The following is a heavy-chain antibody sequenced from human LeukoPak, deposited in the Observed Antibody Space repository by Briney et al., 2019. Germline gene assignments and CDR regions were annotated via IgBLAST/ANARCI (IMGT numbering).Heavy chain of an antibody. Sequence: PSETLSLTCAVYGGSFSGYYWSWIRQPPGKGLEWIGEINHSGSTNYNPSLKSRVTISVDTSKNQFSLKLSSVTAADTAVYYCASQEVFGELWAETWGQGTLVTVSS. D-gene: IGHD3-10*02. V-gene: IGHV4-34*01. J-gene: IGHJ5*02. CDR1: GGSFSGYY. CDR3: ASQEVFGELWAET. CDR2: INHSGST.